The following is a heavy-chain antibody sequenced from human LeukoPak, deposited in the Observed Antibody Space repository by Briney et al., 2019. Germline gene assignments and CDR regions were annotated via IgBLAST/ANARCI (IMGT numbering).Heavy chain of an antibody. J-gene: IGHJ4*02. CDR3: ASSYSSSWYWYFDY. CDR2: IYSGGST. D-gene: IGHD6-13*01. V-gene: IGHV3-66*01. CDR1: GFTFSSYW. Sequence: GGSLRLSCAASGFTFSSYWMSWVRQAPGKGLEWVSVIYSGGSTYYADSVKGRFTISRDNSKNTLYLQMNSLRAEDTAVYYCASSYSSSWYWYFDYWGQGTLVTVSS.